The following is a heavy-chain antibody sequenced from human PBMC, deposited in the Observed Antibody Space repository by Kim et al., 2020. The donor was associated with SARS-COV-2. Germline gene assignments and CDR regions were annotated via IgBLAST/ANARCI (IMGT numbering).Heavy chain of an antibody. CDR1: GFTFSSYS. D-gene: IGHD1-26*01. Sequence: GGSLRLSCAASGFTFSSYSMNWVRQAPGKGLEWVSSISSSSSYIYYADSVKGRFTISRDNAKNSLYLQMNSLRAEDTAVYYCARDGVGVPYFDYWGQGTLVTVSS. CDR3: ARDGVGVPYFDY. CDR2: ISSSSSYI. J-gene: IGHJ4*02. V-gene: IGHV3-21*01.